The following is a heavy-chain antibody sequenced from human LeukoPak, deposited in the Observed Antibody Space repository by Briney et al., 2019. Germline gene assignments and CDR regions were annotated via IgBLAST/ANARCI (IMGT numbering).Heavy chain of an antibody. CDR1: GFTFSSYA. Sequence: GGSLRLSCAASGFTFSSYAMHWVRQAPGKGLEWVAVISYDGGNKYYADSVKGRFTISRDNSKNTLYLQMNSLRAEDTAVYYCAAFGYCSSTSCDRYYYYMDVWGRGTTVTVSS. CDR2: ISYDGGNK. D-gene: IGHD2-2*02. CDR3: AAFGYCSSTSCDRYYYYMDV. J-gene: IGHJ6*03. V-gene: IGHV3-30-3*01.